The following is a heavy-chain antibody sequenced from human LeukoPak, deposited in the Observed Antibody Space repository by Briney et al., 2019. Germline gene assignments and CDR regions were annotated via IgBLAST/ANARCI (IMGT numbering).Heavy chain of an antibody. V-gene: IGHV4-4*07. CDR3: ARQWANAGVYPYFDY. D-gene: IGHD1-26*01. CDR2: IYTSGST. Sequence: SETLSLTCTVSGGSISSYYWSWIRQPAGKGLEWIGRIYTSGSTNYNPSLKSRVTMSVDTSKNQFSLKLSSVTAADTAVYYCARQWANAGVYPYFDYWGQGTLVTVSS. J-gene: IGHJ4*02. CDR1: GGSISSYY.